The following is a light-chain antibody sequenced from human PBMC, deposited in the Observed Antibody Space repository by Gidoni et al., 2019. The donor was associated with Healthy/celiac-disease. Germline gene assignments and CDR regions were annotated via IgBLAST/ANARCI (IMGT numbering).Light chain of an antibody. Sequence: SYELTQPPSLSVSPGQTASITCSGEKLGDKYACWYQQKPGQSPVLVIYQDSKRPSGIPERFSGSNSGNTATLTISGTQAMDEADYYCQAWDSSTGVVFGGGTKLTVL. CDR1: KLGDKY. CDR3: QAWDSSTGVV. CDR2: QDS. V-gene: IGLV3-1*01. J-gene: IGLJ2*01.